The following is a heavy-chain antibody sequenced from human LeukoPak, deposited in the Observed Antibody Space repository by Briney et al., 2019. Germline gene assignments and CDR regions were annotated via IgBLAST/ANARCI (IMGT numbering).Heavy chain of an antibody. D-gene: IGHD2-21*01. J-gene: IGHJ4*02. CDR3: XXYRDXXXXHCDY. CDR2: IKSKTNGGTT. CDR1: GFTFSDAW. Sequence: GGSLRLSCAGSGFTFSDAWMKWVRQAPGKGLEWIGRIKSKTNGGTTDYAXPVKGRFTISRDDSKNTLYLEMNSLKSEDTAMYXXXXYRDXXXXHCDYSGQGTLVTVSS. V-gene: IGHV3-15*01.